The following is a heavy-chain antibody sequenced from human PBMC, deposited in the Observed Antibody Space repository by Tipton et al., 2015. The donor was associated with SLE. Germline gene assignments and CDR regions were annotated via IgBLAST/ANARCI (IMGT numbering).Heavy chain of an antibody. V-gene: IGHV4-30-4*07. D-gene: IGHD3-16*01. CDR3: ARDVTGDGLD. J-gene: IGHJ4*02. CDR1: GYSISSGYS. CDR2: IYYSGST. Sequence: TLSLTCAVSGYSISSGYSWSWIRQPPGKGLEWIAYIYYSGSTNYNPSLKSRVTISVDTSKNQFSLKLSSVTAADTAVYYCARDVTGDGLDWGQGTLVTVSS.